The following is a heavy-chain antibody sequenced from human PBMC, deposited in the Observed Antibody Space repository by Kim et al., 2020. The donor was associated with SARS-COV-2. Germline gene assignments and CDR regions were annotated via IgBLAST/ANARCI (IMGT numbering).Heavy chain of an antibody. D-gene: IGHD3-10*01. V-gene: IGHV3-33*08. Sequence: GGSLRLSCAASGFTFSSYGMHWVRQAPGKGLEWVAVIWYDGSNKYYADSVKGRFTISRDNSKNTLYLQMNSLRAEDTAVYYCARDRVYYGSGCVDYWGQGTVVTVAS. CDR2: IWYDGSNK. CDR3: ARDRVYYGSGCVDY. J-gene: IGHJ4*02. CDR1: GFTFSSYG.